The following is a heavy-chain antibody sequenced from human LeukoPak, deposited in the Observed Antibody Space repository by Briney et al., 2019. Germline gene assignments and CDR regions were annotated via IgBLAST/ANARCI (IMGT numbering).Heavy chain of an antibody. CDR3: ARVLSGWYGMDV. V-gene: IGHV4-61*09. Sequence: SETLSLTCTVSGDSISSESYYRGWLRQPAGRGVEWIGHIYHTGSTNYNPSLKSRVTISVDTSKNQFSLNLSSVTAADTAVYYCARVLSGWYGMDVWGQGTTVTVSS. D-gene: IGHD6-19*01. CDR1: GDSISSESYY. J-gene: IGHJ6*02. CDR2: IYHTGST.